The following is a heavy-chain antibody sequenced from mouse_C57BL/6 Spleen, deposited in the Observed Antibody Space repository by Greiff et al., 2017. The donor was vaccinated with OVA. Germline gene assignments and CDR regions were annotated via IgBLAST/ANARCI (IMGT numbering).Heavy chain of an antibody. V-gene: IGHV3-6*01. J-gene: IGHJ2*01. CDR2: ISYDGSN. CDR3: ARDLSDGYYFDY. Sequence: EVKLQESGPGLVKPSQSLSLTCSVTGYSITSGYYWHWIRQFPGNKLEWMGYISYDGSNNYNPSLKNRISITRDTSKNQFFLKMNSVTTEDTATYYCARDLSDGYYFDYWGQGTTLTVSS. D-gene: IGHD2-3*01. CDR1: GYSITSGYY.